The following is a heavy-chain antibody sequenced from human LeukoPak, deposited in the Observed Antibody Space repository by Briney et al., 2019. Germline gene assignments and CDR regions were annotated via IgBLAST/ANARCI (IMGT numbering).Heavy chain of an antibody. CDR1: GYTFTGYY. D-gene: IGHD3-22*01. J-gene: IGHJ4*02. V-gene: IGHV1-2*02. CDR2: INPNSGGT. Sequence: ASVKVSCKASGYTFTGYYMHWVRQAPGQGLEWMGWINPNSGGTNYAQKFQGRVTMTRDTSISTAYMELSRPRSDDTAVYYCARGVAYYYDSSSEDYWGQGTLVTVSS. CDR3: ARGVAYYYDSSSEDY.